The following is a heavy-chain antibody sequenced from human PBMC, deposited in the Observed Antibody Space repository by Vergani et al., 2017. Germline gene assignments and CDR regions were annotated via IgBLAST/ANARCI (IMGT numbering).Heavy chain of an antibody. J-gene: IGHJ4*02. V-gene: IGHV1-18*01. CDR1: GYTFTSYG. D-gene: IGHD3-3*01. CDR3: AGDYLYFGGVLYGECLDY. Sequence: QVQLVQSGAAVKKPGASVKVSCKASGYTFTSYGISWVRQAPGQGLEWMGWISAYNGNTNYAQKLQGRVTMTTDTSPSTDYMELRSLRSDDTAVYYYAGDYLYFGGVLYGECLDYWGQGTLVTVSS. CDR2: ISAYNGNT.